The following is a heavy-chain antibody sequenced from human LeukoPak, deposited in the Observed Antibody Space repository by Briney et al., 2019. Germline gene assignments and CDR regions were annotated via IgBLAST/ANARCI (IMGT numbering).Heavy chain of an antibody. J-gene: IGHJ4*02. CDR1: GYTFTGYY. V-gene: IGHV1-2*02. D-gene: IGHD6-13*01. Sequence: ASVKVSCKASGYTFTGYYMHWVRQAPGQGLEWMGWINPNSGGTNYAQKFQGRVTMTRDTSISTAYMDLSRLRSDDTAVFYCARDRTRYSSRWHLFDYWGQGTLVTVSS. CDR2: INPNSGGT. CDR3: ARDRTRYSSRWHLFDY.